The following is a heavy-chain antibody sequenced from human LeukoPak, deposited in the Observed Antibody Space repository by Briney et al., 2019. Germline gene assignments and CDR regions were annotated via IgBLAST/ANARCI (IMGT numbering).Heavy chain of an antibody. D-gene: IGHD5-18*01. CDR1: GGSFSGYY. Sequence: SETLSLTCAVYGGSFSGYYWSWIRQPPGNGLEWIGEINHSGSTNYNPSLKSRVTISVDTSKDQFSLKLSSVTAADTAVYYCARVDTAMDTYYFDYWGQGTLVTVSS. CDR3: ARVDTAMDTYYFDY. CDR2: INHSGST. J-gene: IGHJ4*02. V-gene: IGHV4-34*01.